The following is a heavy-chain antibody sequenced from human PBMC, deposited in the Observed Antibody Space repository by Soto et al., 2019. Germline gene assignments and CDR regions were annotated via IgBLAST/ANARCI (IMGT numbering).Heavy chain of an antibody. V-gene: IGHV4-39*01. CDR2: IYYSGST. Sequence: QLQLQESGPGLVKPSETLSLTCTVSGGSISSSSYYWGWIRQPPGKGLEWIGSIYYSGSTYYNPSLKSRVTISVATSKTQFSLKLSSVTAADTAVYYCARTNYYGSGSYYMGGAFDIWGQGTMVTVSS. J-gene: IGHJ3*02. D-gene: IGHD3-10*01. CDR1: GGSISSSSYY. CDR3: ARTNYYGSGSYYMGGAFDI.